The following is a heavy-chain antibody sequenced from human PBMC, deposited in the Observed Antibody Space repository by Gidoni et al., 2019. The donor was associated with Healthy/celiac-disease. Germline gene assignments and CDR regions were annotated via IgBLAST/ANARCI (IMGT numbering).Heavy chain of an antibody. CDR1: GGSISSYY. V-gene: IGHV4-59*01. CDR3: ARDLYVGYFDY. Sequence: QVQLQESGPGLVKPSEPLSLTCTVSGGSISSYYWSWIRQPPGKGLEWIGYIYYSGSTNYNPSLKSRVTISVDTSKNQFSLKLSSVTAADTAVYYCARDLYVGYFDYWGQGTLVTVSS. J-gene: IGHJ4*02. CDR2: IYYSGST. D-gene: IGHD3-16*01.